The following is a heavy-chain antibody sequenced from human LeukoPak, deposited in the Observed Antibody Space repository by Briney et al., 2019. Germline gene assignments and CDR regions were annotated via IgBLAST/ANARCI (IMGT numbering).Heavy chain of an antibody. J-gene: IGHJ5*02. CDR3: ATESGASVMGGLDI. Sequence: ASVKVSCKVSGDSLNELSIHWVRQAPGKGLEWMGGFEPEEGETLHAEKFEGRINMTEDTSTGTAYLELSSLRSEDMGVYYCATESGASVMGGLDIWGQGILVTVSS. D-gene: IGHD2-8*01. V-gene: IGHV1-24*01. CDR1: GDSLNELS. CDR2: FEPEEGET.